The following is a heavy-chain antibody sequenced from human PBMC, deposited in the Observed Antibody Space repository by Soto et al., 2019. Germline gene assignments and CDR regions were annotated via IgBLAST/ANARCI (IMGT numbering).Heavy chain of an antibody. CDR1: GFSLTSRPMG. Sequence: QITLKESAPTRVKPTQTLTLTCTFSGFSLTSRPMGVGWIRQPPGKALEWLAFIYWDDDKRYSPSLKSRLTLTQDTPRNQVVLTMTNLDPIDTATYYCAHRLSGYNRNGGYFDSWGQGALVTVSS. CDR2: IYWDDDK. V-gene: IGHV2-5*02. CDR3: AHRLSGYNRNGGYFDS. J-gene: IGHJ4*02. D-gene: IGHD1-1*01.